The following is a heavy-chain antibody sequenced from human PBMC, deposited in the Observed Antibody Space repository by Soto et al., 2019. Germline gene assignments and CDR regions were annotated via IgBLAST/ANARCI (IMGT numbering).Heavy chain of an antibody. CDR3: ARGPYSGSYTHFEN. V-gene: IGHV1-69*01. Sequence: QVQLVQSGTVVKWPGSSVRVSCKVSRDNFRTNAINWVRQAPGQGLEWMGGIIPIYGRADAIERFQGRVTITADESTSTAYMELRGLRSDDTALYYCARGPYSGSYTHFENWGQGTLITVAS. CDR2: IIPIYGRA. J-gene: IGHJ4*02. D-gene: IGHD1-26*01. CDR1: RDNFRTNA.